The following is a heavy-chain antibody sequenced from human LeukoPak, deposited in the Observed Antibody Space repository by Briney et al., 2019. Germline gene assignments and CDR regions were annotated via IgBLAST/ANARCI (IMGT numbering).Heavy chain of an antibody. CDR3: AKDLGGYSYGLAWYMDV. J-gene: IGHJ6*03. V-gene: IGHV3-30*02. CDR2: IRNDGSNI. Sequence: GGSLRLSCAASGFTFSNYGVHWVRQAPGKGLGCVAFIRNDGSNIYYADSVKGRFTISRDNSKNALYLQMNTLSAEDTAVYYCAKDLGGYSYGLAWYMDVWGKGTTVTISS. D-gene: IGHD5-18*01. CDR1: GFTFSNYG.